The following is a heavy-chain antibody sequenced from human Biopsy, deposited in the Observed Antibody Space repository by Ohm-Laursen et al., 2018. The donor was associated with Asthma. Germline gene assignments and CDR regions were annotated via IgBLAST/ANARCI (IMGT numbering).Heavy chain of an antibody. CDR1: GFSFSNYA. V-gene: IGHV3-30*01. D-gene: IGHD1-1*01. CDR3: VRDGTDDAFDI. Sequence: SLRLSCAAFGFSFSNYAIHWVRQAPGKGLEWVGVISKDASTQDYADSVKGRFTMARDNSKNTLDLQMNSLREEDTAVYYCVRDGTDDAFDIWGQGTVVSVSS. J-gene: IGHJ3*02. CDR2: ISKDASTQ.